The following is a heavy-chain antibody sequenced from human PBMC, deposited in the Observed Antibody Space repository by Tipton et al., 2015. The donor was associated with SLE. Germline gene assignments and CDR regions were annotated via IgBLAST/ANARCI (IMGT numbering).Heavy chain of an antibody. CDR2: IDILSDF. Sequence: SLRLSCAASGFTVSSNYMSWVRRAPGKGLEWVSSIDILSDFNHADSVKGRFTVSRDKAKNSVFLQMDSLRVEDTGVYYCARSGPTLHAFDIWGQGTMVTVSS. V-gene: IGHV3-69-1*02. CDR1: GFTVSSNY. J-gene: IGHJ3*02. CDR3: ARSGPTLHAFDI. D-gene: IGHD3-10*01.